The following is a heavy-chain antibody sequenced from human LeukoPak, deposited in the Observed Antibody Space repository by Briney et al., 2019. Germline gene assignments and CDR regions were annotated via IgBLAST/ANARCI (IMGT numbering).Heavy chain of an antibody. J-gene: IGHJ4*02. CDR3: ARVPPSTVTWGLVYYFDY. CDR1: GFTFSSYS. Sequence: GGSLRLSCAASGFTFSSYSMNWVRQAPGKGLEWVSSISSSSSYINYADSVKGRFTISRDNAKNSLYLQMNSLRAEDTAVYYCARVPPSTVTWGLVYYFDYWGQGTLVTVSS. CDR2: ISSSSSYI. D-gene: IGHD4-11*01. V-gene: IGHV3-21*01.